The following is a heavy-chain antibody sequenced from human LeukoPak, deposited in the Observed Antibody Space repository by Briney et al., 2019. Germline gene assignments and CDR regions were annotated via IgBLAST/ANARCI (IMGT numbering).Heavy chain of an antibody. V-gene: IGHV4-61*08. CDR2: IYYSGST. D-gene: IGHD6-19*01. J-gene: IGHJ4*02. CDR3: ATRRIAVAAPFDY. CDR1: GGSTSSGDYY. Sequence: SETLSLTCTVSGGSTSSGDYYWSWIRQPPGKGLEWIGYIYYSGSTNYNPSLKSRVTMSVDTSKNEFSLKLSSVTTADTAVYYCATRRIAVAAPFDYWGQGTLVTVSS.